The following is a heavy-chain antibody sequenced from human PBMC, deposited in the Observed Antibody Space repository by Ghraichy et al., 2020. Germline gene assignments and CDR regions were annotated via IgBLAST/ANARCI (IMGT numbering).Heavy chain of an antibody. J-gene: IGHJ1*01. CDR2: IIPIFGTA. D-gene: IGHD4-17*01. Sequence: SVKVSCKASGGTFSSYAISWVRQAPGQGLEWMGGIIPIFGTANYAQKFQGRVTITADESTSTAYMELSSLRSEDTAVYYCASGNGDRPAEYFQHWGQGTLVTVSS. V-gene: IGHV1-69*13. CDR1: GGTFSSYA. CDR3: ASGNGDRPAEYFQH.